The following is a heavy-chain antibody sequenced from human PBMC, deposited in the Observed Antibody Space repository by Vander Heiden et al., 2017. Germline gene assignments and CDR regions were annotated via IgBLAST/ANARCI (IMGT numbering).Heavy chain of an antibody. CDR3: AREITEEEFDY. J-gene: IGHJ4*02. D-gene: IGHD7-27*01. V-gene: IGHV3-21*01. Sequence: DSVKGRFTISRDNAKNSVYLQLNSLTDEDTDVYYCAREITEEEFDYWGQGTLVTVSS.